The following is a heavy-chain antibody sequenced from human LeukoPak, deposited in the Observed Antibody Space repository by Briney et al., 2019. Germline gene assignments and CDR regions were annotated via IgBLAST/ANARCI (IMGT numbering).Heavy chain of an antibody. V-gene: IGHV5-51*01. CDR3: ARHSASSNFALDY. CDR2: IYPGDSDT. Sequence: GESLKISCKTSGYSFSSYWIGWVRQMPGKGLEWMGIIYPGDSDTRYSPSFQGQVTISVDKSISTAYLQWSSLKASDTSMYYCARHSASSNFALDYWSQGTLVTASS. CDR1: GYSFSSYW. J-gene: IGHJ4*02. D-gene: IGHD4-11*01.